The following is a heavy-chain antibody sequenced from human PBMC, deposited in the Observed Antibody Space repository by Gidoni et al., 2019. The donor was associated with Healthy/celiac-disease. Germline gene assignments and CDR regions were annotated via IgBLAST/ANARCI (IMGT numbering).Heavy chain of an antibody. V-gene: IGHV3-30*03. Sequence: QVQLVESGGGVVQPGRSLRLSCAASGFTFSSYGMHWVRQAPGKGLEWVAVISYDGSNKYYADSVKGRFTISRDNSKNTLYLQMNSLRAEDTAVYYCARSNYYDSSGYYYDYYYGMDVWGQGTTVTVSS. CDR3: ARSNYYDSSGYYYDYYYGMDV. CDR1: GFTFSSYG. D-gene: IGHD3-22*01. J-gene: IGHJ6*02. CDR2: ISYDGSNK.